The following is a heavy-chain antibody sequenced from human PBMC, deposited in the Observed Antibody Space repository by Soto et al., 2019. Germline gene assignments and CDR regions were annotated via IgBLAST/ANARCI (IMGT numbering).Heavy chain of an antibody. D-gene: IGHD3-9*01. CDR3: AIARSPGTIHDAFDI. CDR2: IIPLFGTA. J-gene: IGHJ3*02. CDR1: GGTFSSYA. V-gene: IGHV1-69*01. Sequence: QVQLVQSGAEVKKPGSSVKVSCKASGGTFSSYAISWVRQAPGQGLEWMGGIIPLFGTANYAPKFQGRATITADQSTIKAYMELRSLRPEVTAVYYCAIARSPGTIHDAFDIWVQGTMVTVSS.